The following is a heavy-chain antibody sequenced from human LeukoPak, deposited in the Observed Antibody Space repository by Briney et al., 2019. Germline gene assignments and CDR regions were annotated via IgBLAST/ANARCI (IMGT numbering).Heavy chain of an antibody. J-gene: IGHJ3*02. D-gene: IGHD2-21*02. Sequence: ASVKVSCKASGYTFTSYYMHWVRQAPGQGLEWMGIINPSGGSTSYAQKFQGRVTMTRDTSTSTVYMELSSLRSDDTAVYYCARVSLRYCGGDCYYSGAFDIWGQGTMVTVSS. CDR3: ARVSLRYCGGDCYYSGAFDI. CDR2: INPSGGST. V-gene: IGHV1-46*01. CDR1: GYTFTSYY.